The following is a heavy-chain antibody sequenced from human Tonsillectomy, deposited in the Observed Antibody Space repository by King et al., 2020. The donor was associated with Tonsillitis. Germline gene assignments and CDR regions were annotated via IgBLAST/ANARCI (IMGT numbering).Heavy chain of an antibody. CDR3: ARDPGSSWYIYV. V-gene: IGHV3-74*01. CDR2: IINDGSRT. Sequence: VQLVESGGGLVQPGGSLRLSCAASGFTFRGYWMHWVRQVPGKGLEWISRIINDGSRTKYADSVKGRFTISRDNVNDILYLQMNSLTVEDTAVYYCARDPGSSWYIYVWGQGTLVTVSS. J-gene: IGHJ4*02. D-gene: IGHD6-13*01. CDR1: GFTFRGYW.